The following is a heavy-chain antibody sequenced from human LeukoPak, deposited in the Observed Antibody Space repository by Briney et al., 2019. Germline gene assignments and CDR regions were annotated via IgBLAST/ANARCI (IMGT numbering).Heavy chain of an antibody. CDR1: GFTFSSYS. Sequence: GGSLRLSCAASGFTFSSYSMNWVRQAPGKGLEWVSSTSSSSSYIYYADSVKGRFTISRDNAKNSLYLQMNSLRAEDTAVYYCARVSLGYCTNGVCYTTDYWGQGTLVTVSS. CDR2: TSSSSSYI. CDR3: ARVSLGYCTNGVCYTTDY. D-gene: IGHD2-8*01. V-gene: IGHV3-21*01. J-gene: IGHJ4*02.